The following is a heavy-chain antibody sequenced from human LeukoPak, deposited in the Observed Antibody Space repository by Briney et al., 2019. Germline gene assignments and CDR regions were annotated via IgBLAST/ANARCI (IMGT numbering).Heavy chain of an antibody. J-gene: IGHJ4*02. D-gene: IGHD1-1*01. V-gene: IGHV3-21*04. CDR3: TKNTVEDY. Sequence: GGSLRLSCEASGFTFNTYSMNWARQAPGKGLEWVSSIDSSGGYMFYADSVKGRFTISRDNSANTLYLQMNSLRAEDTAVYYCTKNTVEDYWGQGTLVTVSS. CDR1: GFTFNTYS. CDR2: IDSSGGYM.